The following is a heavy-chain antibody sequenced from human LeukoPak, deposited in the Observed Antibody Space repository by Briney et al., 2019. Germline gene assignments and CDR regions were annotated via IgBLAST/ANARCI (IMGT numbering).Heavy chain of an antibody. Sequence: GGSLRLSCAASGFTFSSYAMSWVRQAPGKGLEWVSSISSSSSYIYYADSVKGRFTISRDNAKNSLYLQMNSLRAEDTAVYYCARDGVAARRGLRNWFDPWGQGTLVTVSS. V-gene: IGHV3-21*01. CDR1: GFTFSSYA. D-gene: IGHD6-6*01. J-gene: IGHJ5*02. CDR2: ISSSSSYI. CDR3: ARDGVAARRGLRNWFDP.